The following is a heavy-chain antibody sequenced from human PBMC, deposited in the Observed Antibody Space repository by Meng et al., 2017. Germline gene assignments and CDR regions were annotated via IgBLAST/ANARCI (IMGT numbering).Heavy chain of an antibody. V-gene: IGHV4-34*01. CDR1: GGSFRGYY. D-gene: IGHD2-21*02. Sequence: HLQEWGYGLLKTSETRALTCVVYGGSFRGYYWSWIRQPPGKGLEWIGEINHSGSTNYNPSLKSRVTISVDTSKNQFSLKLSSVTAADTAVYYCARDTVEAYCGGDCCPLGYWGQGTLVTVSS. CDR2: INHSGST. CDR3: ARDTVEAYCGGDCCPLGY. J-gene: IGHJ4*02.